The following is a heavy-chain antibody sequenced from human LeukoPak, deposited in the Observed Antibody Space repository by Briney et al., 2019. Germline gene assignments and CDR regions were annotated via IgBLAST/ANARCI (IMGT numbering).Heavy chain of an antibody. CDR2: ISSSSYT. CDR1: GFIFSDYY. J-gene: IGHJ4*02. CDR3: ARDGRGYYDSSGYPDY. V-gene: IGHV3-11*06. Sequence: GGSLKLSCAASGFIFSDYYMTWIRQAPGKGLEWISYISSSSYTDYADSAKGRFTISRDNAKSSLYLQMDSLRAEDTAVYYCARDGRGYYDSSGYPDYWGQGTLVTVSS. D-gene: IGHD3-22*01.